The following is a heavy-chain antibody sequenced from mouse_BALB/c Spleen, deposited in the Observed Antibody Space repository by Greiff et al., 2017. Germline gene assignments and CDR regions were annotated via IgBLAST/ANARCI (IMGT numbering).Heavy chain of an antibody. CDR1: GFSLTSYG. CDR2: IWAGGST. D-gene: IGHD1-2*01. Sequence: LQQSGPGLVAPSQSLSITCTVSGFSLTSYGVHWVRQPPGKGLEWLGVIWAGGSTNYNSALMSRLSISKDNSKSQVFLKMNSLQTDDTAMYYCARDGITTATGFAYWGQGTLVTVSA. V-gene: IGHV2-9*02. J-gene: IGHJ3*01. CDR3: ARDGITTATGFAY.